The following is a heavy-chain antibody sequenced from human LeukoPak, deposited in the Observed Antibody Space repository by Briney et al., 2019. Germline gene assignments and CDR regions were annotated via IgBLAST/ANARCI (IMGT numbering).Heavy chain of an antibody. J-gene: IGHJ4*02. CDR2: IYYSGST. D-gene: IGHD3-9*01. CDR1: GGPINSHY. Sequence: SETLSLTCAVSGGPINSHYWSWIRQPPGKGLEWIGYIYYSGSTNYNPSLKSRVTISVDTSKNQFSLKLSSVTAADTAVYYCARAALYDILTGAYYFDYWGQGTLVTVSS. CDR3: ARAALYDILTGAYYFDY. V-gene: IGHV4-59*11.